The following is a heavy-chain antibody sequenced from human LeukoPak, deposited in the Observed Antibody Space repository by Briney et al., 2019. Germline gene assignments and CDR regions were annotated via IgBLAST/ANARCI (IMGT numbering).Heavy chain of an antibody. CDR2: INPNSGGT. J-gene: IGHJ4*02. D-gene: IGHD3-9*01. Sequence: ASVKVSCKASGYTFTSYDINWVRQAPGQGLEWMGWINPNSGGTNYAQKFQGRVTMTRDTSISTAYMELSRLRSDDTAVYYCARDYDDILTGSYYFDYWGQGTLVTVSS. V-gene: IGHV1-2*02. CDR3: ARDYDDILTGSYYFDY. CDR1: GYTFTSYD.